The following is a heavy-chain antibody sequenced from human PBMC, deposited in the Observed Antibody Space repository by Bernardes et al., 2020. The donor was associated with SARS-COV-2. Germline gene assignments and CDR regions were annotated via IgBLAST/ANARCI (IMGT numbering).Heavy chain of an antibody. CDR3: AREQWLAHYFDY. Sequence: SETLSLTCTVSGGSISSSSYYWSWIRQPPGKGLEWIGYVYYNGNINHNPSLNYNPSLMSRVTISIDTSKSQFSLKLNSVTAADTAVYYCAREQWLAHYFDYWGQGILVTVSS. J-gene: IGHJ4*02. CDR1: GGSISSSSYY. CDR2: VYYNGNI. V-gene: IGHV4-61*01. D-gene: IGHD6-19*01.